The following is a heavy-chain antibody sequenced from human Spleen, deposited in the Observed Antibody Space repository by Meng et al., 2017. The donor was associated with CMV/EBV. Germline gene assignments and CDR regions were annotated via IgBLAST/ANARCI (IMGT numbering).Heavy chain of an antibody. D-gene: IGHD3-16*01. J-gene: IGHJ6*02. Sequence: GGSLRLSCAASGFTFSSFGMHWVRRAPGKGLEWVAVIWYDGSNKYYADSVKGRFTISRDNSKNTLYLQMNSLRAADTAVYFCARVGDYRQYMDVWGQGTTVTVSS. CDR1: GFTFSSFG. CDR3: ARVGDYRQYMDV. CDR2: IWYDGSNK. V-gene: IGHV3-33*01.